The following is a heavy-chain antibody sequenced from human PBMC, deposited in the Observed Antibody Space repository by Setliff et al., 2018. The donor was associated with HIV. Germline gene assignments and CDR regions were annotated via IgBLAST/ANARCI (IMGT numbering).Heavy chain of an antibody. Sequence: ASVKVSCKASGDTFTDYHLHWVRQAPGQGLEWMGIINPSGDFTDYAQKFHDRVIMTRDTSTGTIFMELSSLTSEDTAIYYCARDRYYRNYFESWGQGTPVTVSS. CDR3: ARDRYYRNYFES. J-gene: IGHJ4*02. D-gene: IGHD3-22*01. CDR2: INPSGDFT. V-gene: IGHV1-46*01. CDR1: GDTFTDYH.